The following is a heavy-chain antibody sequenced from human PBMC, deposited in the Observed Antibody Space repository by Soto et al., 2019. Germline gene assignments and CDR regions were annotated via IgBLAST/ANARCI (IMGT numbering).Heavy chain of an antibody. D-gene: IGHD3-3*01. Sequence: QVQLVQSGAEVKKPGASVRVSCKASGYTFSGYDINWVRQATGQGLAWMGWVSPDSGSTGYAGIFQGRVTMTWDRSTTTAYMDLSILTSEDSAVYYCARATELRYVEWSVYRGGNYAMDVWGQGTTVTVSS. CDR2: VSPDSGST. CDR1: GYTFSGYD. J-gene: IGHJ6*02. CDR3: ARATELRYVEWSVYRGGNYAMDV. V-gene: IGHV1-8*01.